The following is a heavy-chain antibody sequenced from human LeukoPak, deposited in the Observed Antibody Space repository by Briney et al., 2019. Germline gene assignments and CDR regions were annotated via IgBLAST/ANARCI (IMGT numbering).Heavy chain of an antibody. Sequence: ASVKVSCKASGGTFSNSAISWVRQAPGQGLEWMGWMNPNSGNTGYAQKFQGRVTITRNTSISTAYMELSSLRSEDTAVYYCARGLPGNYWGQGTLVTVSS. J-gene: IGHJ4*02. CDR2: MNPNSGNT. V-gene: IGHV1-8*03. CDR1: GGTFSNSA. CDR3: ARGLPGNY.